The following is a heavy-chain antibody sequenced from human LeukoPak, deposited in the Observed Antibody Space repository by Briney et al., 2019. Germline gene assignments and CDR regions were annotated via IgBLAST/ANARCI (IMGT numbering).Heavy chain of an antibody. CDR1: GYTFTDYY. CDR3: ARSPLVAATPGNAFDI. V-gene: IGHV1-2*02. CDR2: INPNNGGT. Sequence: GASVKVSCKASGYTFTDYYIHWVRQAPGQGLAWMGWINPNNGGTNYAQKFQGRVTMTRDTSISTAYMELSSLRSDDTAMYHCARSPLVAATPGNAFDIWGQGTMVTVSS. J-gene: IGHJ3*02. D-gene: IGHD2-15*01.